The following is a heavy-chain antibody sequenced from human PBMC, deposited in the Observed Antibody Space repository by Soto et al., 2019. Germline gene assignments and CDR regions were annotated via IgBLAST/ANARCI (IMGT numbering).Heavy chain of an antibody. CDR1: GFTFSYYT. CDR3: ARLGAYSSSFVTFIGYYYGMDV. D-gene: IGHD6-6*01. Sequence: PGGSLRLSCAASGFTFSYYTVHWVRQAPGKGLEWVSCISSSGSTIYYADSVKGRFTISRDNAKNSLYLQMNSLRAEDTAVYYCARLGAYSSSFVTFIGYYYGMDVWGQGTTVTVSS. CDR2: ISSSGSTI. V-gene: IGHV3-48*04. J-gene: IGHJ6*02.